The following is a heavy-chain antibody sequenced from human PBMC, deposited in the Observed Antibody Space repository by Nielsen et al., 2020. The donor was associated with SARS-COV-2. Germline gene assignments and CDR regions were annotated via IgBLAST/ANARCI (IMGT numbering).Heavy chain of an antibody. V-gene: IGHV3-33*08. D-gene: IGHD3-22*01. Sequence: GESLKISCAASGFTFSSYGMHWVRQAPGKGLEWVAVIWYDGSNKYYADSVKGRFTISRDNSKNSLYLQMNSLRAEDTAVYYCARSFHYDSSGAWGQGTLVTVSS. J-gene: IGHJ5*02. CDR3: ARSFHYDSSGA. CDR1: GFTFSSYG. CDR2: IWYDGSNK.